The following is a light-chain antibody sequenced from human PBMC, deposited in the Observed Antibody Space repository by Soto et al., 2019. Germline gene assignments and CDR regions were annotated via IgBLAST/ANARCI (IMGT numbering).Light chain of an antibody. CDR1: QDITNY. Sequence: DIQMTQSPSSLSASVGDRVTITCQASQDITNYLNWYQHKPGKAPKLLIYAASNLETGVPSRFSGGGSGKDFTFTISSLQPEDIATYYCQQYDNFPFTFGPGTKVDFK. V-gene: IGKV1-33*01. CDR2: AAS. CDR3: QQYDNFPFT. J-gene: IGKJ3*01.